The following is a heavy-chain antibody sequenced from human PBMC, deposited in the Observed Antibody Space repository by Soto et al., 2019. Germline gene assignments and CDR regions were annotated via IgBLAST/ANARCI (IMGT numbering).Heavy chain of an antibody. CDR2: ISAYNGNT. D-gene: IGHD7-27*01. Sequence: QVQLVQSGAEVKKPGASVKVSCKAAGYTCTSDGISWVRQAPVQGLEWLGWISAYNGNTNYADKLQGRVTMPTNTTTSTGWMALCSLMPDDTAASNCAIGTLVSDTGECWGQGTMVTVSS. CDR3: AIGTLVSDTGEC. V-gene: IGHV1-18*01. CDR1: GYTCTSDG. J-gene: IGHJ1*01.